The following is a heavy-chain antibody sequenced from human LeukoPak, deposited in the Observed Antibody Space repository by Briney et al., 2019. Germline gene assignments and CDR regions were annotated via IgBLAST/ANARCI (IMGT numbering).Heavy chain of an antibody. CDR2: IDPNSGDT. CDR1: GYSFTGYF. CDR3: ARSASTGYYLDY. D-gene: IGHD3-9*01. Sequence: GASVKVSCKASGYSFTGYFIHWVREAPGQGLEWMGCIDPNSGDTKYAQKFQGRVSMPRDTSTRTAYMELSRLRSDDTAVYFCARSASTGYYLDYWGQGTLVTVSS. J-gene: IGHJ4*02. V-gene: IGHV1-2*02.